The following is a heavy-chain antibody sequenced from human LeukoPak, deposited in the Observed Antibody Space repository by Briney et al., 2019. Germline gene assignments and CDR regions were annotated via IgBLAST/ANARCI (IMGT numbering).Heavy chain of an antibody. V-gene: IGHV3-23*01. CDR1: GFTFSSYA. CDR2: INGSGGST. CDR3: AKDRRITMVRGVIN. D-gene: IGHD3-10*01. Sequence: GGSLRLSCAASGFTFSSYARSWVRQAPGKGLEGVSAINGSGGSTYYADSVKGRFTISTYNYKKTLYLQMNSLRAEDTAVYYCAKDRRITMVRGVINWGQGTLVTVSS. J-gene: IGHJ4*02.